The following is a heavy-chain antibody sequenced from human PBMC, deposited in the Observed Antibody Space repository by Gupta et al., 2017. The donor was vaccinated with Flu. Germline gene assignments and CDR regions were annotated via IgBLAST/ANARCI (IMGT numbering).Heavy chain of an antibody. CDR2: IKHSGST. CDR3: ARGGWHIVVGTAMGGWFDP. D-gene: IGHD2-21*02. Sequence: SWIRQPPGKGLEWIGEIKHSGSTNYNPSLKSRVTISVDTSKNQFSLKLSSVTAADTAVYYCARGGWHIVVGTAMGGWFDPGGQGTLVTVSS. J-gene: IGHJ5*02. V-gene: IGHV4-34*01.